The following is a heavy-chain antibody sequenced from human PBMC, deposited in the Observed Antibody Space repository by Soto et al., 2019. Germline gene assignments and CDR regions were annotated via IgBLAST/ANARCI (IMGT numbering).Heavy chain of an antibody. CDR2: IWYDGSIK. Sequence: QVQLVESGGGVVQPGRSLRLSCAVSGFTFSSYSMHWVRQAPGKGLEWVAVIWYDGSIKYYAESVRGRFTISRDNSKNPLSLQMNTLSAADPAVYYCATARGIPAMAYWGPGTLVTVSS. D-gene: IGHD1-20*01. J-gene: IGHJ4*02. V-gene: IGHV3-33*08. CDR1: GFTFSSYS. CDR3: ATARGIPAMAY.